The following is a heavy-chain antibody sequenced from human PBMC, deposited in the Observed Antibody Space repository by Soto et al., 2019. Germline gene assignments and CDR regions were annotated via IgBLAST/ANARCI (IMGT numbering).Heavy chain of an antibody. CDR3: AHSSGWYALDY. Sequence: QVQLVQSGAEVKKPGASLKVSCKASGYTFTDHAIHWVRLALGQRLEWMGWINGGSGSTRSSQTFQDILTFTRDTSATTASMELNSLRSEDTAIYYCAHSSGWYALDYWGQGTLVTVSS. D-gene: IGHD6-19*01. V-gene: IGHV1-3*01. J-gene: IGHJ4*02. CDR1: GYTFTDHA. CDR2: INGGSGST.